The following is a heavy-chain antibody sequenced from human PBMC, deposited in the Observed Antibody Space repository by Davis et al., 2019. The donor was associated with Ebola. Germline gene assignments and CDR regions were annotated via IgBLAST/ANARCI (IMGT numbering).Heavy chain of an antibody. Sequence: GGSLRLSCAASGFTFSSYGMHWVRQAPGKGLEWVAFIRYDGSNKYYADSVKGRFTISRDNAKNSLYLQMNSLRAEDTAVYYCARDRGSGWYWYFDLWGRGTLVTVSS. CDR1: GFTFSSYG. CDR2: IRYDGSNK. J-gene: IGHJ2*01. D-gene: IGHD6-19*01. CDR3: ARDRGSGWYWYFDL. V-gene: IGHV3-30*02.